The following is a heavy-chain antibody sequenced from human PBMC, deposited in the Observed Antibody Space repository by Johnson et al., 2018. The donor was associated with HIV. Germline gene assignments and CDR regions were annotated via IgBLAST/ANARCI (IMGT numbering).Heavy chain of an antibody. Sequence: VESGGRLVQPGGSLGLSCAASGFTFSRFWMTWVRQAPGKGLEWVSYISSSGSTIYYADSVKGRFTISRDNAKNSLYLQMNSLRAEDTAVYYCARGHDYGYHAFDIWGQGTMVTVSS. CDR1: GFTFSRFW. V-gene: IGHV3-48*04. CDR2: ISSSGSTI. J-gene: IGHJ3*02. D-gene: IGHD4-17*01. CDR3: ARGHDYGYHAFDI.